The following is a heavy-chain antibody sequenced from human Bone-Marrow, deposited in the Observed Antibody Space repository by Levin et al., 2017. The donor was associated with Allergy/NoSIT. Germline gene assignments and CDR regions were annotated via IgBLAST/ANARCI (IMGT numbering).Heavy chain of an antibody. Sequence: SQTLSLTCTVSGGSVSSGGYYWGWVRQPPGKGLEWVVSSYYTGSNYYNPSLKSRITIYVDTSNNHFSLNLTSVTAADTAVYFCAGGGEVAAAHYFDFWGQGALVTVSS. J-gene: IGHJ4*02. CDR3: AGGGEVAAAHYFDF. D-gene: IGHD2-15*01. CDR2: SYYTGSN. V-gene: IGHV4-39*02. CDR1: GGSVSSGGYY.